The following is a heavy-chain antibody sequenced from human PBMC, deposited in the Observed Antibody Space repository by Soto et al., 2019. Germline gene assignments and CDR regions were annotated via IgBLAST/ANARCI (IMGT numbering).Heavy chain of an antibody. Sequence: GASVKVSCKASGYTFTGYYMHWVRQAPGQGLGWMGWINPNSGGTNYAQKFQGWVTMTRDTSISTAYMELSRLRSDDTAVYYCARARFGYYGSGVPFYFDYWGQGTLVTVSS. D-gene: IGHD3-10*01. CDR3: ARARFGYYGSGVPFYFDY. CDR1: GYTFTGYY. CDR2: INPNSGGT. V-gene: IGHV1-2*04. J-gene: IGHJ4*02.